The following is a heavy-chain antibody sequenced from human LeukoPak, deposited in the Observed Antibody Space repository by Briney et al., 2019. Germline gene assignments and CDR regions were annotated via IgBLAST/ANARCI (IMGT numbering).Heavy chain of an antibody. V-gene: IGHV3-7*04. CDR1: GFTFSSYW. J-gene: IGHJ4*02. CDR2: IKQDGSEK. D-gene: IGHD3-22*01. CDR3: ARGEYYYDGGY. Sequence: GGSLRLSCAASGFTFSSYWMSWVRQAPGKGLEWVANIKQDGSEKYYVDSVKGRFTISRDNAENSLLLQMNSLRAEETAVYYCARGEYYYDGGYWGRGTLVTVSS.